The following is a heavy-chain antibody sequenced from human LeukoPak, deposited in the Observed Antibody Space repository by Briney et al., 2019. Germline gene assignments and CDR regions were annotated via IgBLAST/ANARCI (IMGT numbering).Heavy chain of an antibody. Sequence: LGESLKISCKGSGYSFTSYWIGWVRQMPGKGLEWMGIIYPGDSDTRYSPSFQGQVTISADKSISTAYLQWSSLKASDTAMYYCARHNPRYCSSTSCPDYYYYGMDVWGQGTTVTVSS. CDR3: ARHNPRYCSSTSCPDYYYYGMDV. J-gene: IGHJ6*02. V-gene: IGHV5-51*01. CDR2: IYPGDSDT. D-gene: IGHD2-2*01. CDR1: GYSFTSYW.